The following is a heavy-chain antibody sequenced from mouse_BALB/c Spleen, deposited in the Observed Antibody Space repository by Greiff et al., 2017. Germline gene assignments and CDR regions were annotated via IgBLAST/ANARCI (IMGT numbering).Heavy chain of an antibody. CDR3: ARGGGLRDGAWFAY. D-gene: IGHD2-4*01. CDR2: ISSGGSYT. CDR1: GFTFSSYG. Sequence: EVMLVESGGDLVKPGGSLKLSCAASGFTFSSYGMSWVRQTPDKRLEWVATISSGGSYTYYPDSVKGRFTISRDNARNILYLQMSSLRSEDTAMYYCARGGGLRDGAWFAYWGQGTLVTVSA. V-gene: IGHV5-6*01. J-gene: IGHJ3*01.